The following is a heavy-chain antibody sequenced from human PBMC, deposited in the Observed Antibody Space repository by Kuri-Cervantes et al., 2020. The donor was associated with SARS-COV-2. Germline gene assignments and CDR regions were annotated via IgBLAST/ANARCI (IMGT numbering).Heavy chain of an antibody. CDR2: IYYSGST. J-gene: IGHJ4*02. CDR3: ARKGLWSGYLD. D-gene: IGHD3-3*01. CDR1: GYSISSGYY. V-gene: IGHV4-38-2*02. Sequence: GSLRLSCTVSGYSISSGYYWGWIRQPPGKGLEWIGSIYYSGSTYYNPSLKSRVTISVDTSKNQFSLKLSSVTAADTAVYYCARKGLWSGYLDWGQGTLVTVSS.